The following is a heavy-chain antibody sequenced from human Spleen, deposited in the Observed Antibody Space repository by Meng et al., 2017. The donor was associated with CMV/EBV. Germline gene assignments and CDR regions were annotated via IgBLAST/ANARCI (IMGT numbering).Heavy chain of an antibody. CDR1: GGSVSSGSYY. CDR2: IYYSGST. J-gene: IGHJ5*02. D-gene: IGHD3-16*01. Sequence: GSLRLSCTVSGGSVSSGSYYWSWIRQPPGKGLEWIGYIYYSGSTNYNPSLKSRVTISVDTSKNQFSLKLSSVTAADTAVYYCAGVARGLDPWGQGTLVTVSS. V-gene: IGHV4-61*01. CDR3: AGVARGLDP.